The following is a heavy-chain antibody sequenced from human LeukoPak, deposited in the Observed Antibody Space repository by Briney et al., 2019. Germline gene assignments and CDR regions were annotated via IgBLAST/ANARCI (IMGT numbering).Heavy chain of an antibody. V-gene: IGHV3-74*01. J-gene: IGHJ4*02. D-gene: IGHD6-19*01. Sequence: GGSLRLSRAACGFTLRKYWMLWVRQAPGKGVESVSRINTDGTVTTYADSVKGRFTVSRDNADNTMFLQMNSVRDEDTAVYYCATKQWLAPPPDSWGQGTPVTVSS. CDR3: ATKQWLAPPPDS. CDR1: GFTLRKYW. CDR2: INTDGTVT.